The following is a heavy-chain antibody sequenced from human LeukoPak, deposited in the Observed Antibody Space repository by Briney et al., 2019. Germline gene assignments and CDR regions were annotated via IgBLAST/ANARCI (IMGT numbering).Heavy chain of an antibody. CDR1: GFTFSSYW. Sequence: GGSLRLSCAASGFTFSSYWISWVRQGPGKGLEWVANIKTDGSEKCYVESVKGRFTISRDNTKNSVYLQMNSLRGEDTAMYYCARDSHVATYDYWGQGTLVTVTS. V-gene: IGHV3-7*01. CDR3: ARDSHVATYDY. D-gene: IGHD5-12*01. CDR2: IKTDGSEK. J-gene: IGHJ4*02.